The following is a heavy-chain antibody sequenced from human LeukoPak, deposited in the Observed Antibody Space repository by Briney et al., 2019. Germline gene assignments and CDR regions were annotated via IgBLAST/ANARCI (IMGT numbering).Heavy chain of an antibody. J-gene: IGHJ6*02. CDR2: ISYDGSNK. D-gene: IGHD1-1*01. CDR3: ARSRYNWNDQINYYYYGMDV. V-gene: IGHV3-30-3*01. Sequence: GGSLRLSCAASGFTFSSYAMHWVRQAPGKGLEWVAVISYDGSNKYYADSVKGQFTISRDNSKNTLYLQMNSLRAEDTAVYYCARSRYNWNDQINYYYYGMDVWGQGTTVTVSS. CDR1: GFTFSSYA.